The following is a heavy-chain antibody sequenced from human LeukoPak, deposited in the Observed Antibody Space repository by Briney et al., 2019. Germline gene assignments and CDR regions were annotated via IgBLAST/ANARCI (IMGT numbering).Heavy chain of an antibody. J-gene: IGHJ3*02. V-gene: IGHV3-7*01. CDR1: GFTLSDYW. Sequence: GGSLRLSCAASGFTLSDYWMSWVRQAPGKGLEGVANIKQDGSAQYYVESVKGRFTIARDNAKNSLYLQMNSLRAEDTALYYCARDRGYDGFDIWGQGTTVTVSS. CDR3: ARDRGYDGFDI. D-gene: IGHD3-22*01. CDR2: IKQDGSAQ.